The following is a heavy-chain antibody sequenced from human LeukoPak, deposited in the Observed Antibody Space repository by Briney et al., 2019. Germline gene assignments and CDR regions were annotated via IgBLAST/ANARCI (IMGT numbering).Heavy chain of an antibody. CDR3: ARSDYGDYESFDP. CDR2: ISAYNGNT. J-gene: IGHJ5*02. V-gene: IGHV1-18*01. D-gene: IGHD4-17*01. Sequence: VKXSCKAFGYTFTSYGISWVRQAPGQGLEWMGWISAYNGNTNYAQKLQGRVTMTTDTSTSTAYMELRSLRSDDTAVYYCARSDYGDYESFDPWGQGTLVTVSS. CDR1: GYTFTSYG.